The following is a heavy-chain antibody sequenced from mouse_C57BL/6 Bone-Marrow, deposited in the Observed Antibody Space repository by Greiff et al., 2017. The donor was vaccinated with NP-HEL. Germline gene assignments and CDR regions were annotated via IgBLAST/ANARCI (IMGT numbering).Heavy chain of an antibody. V-gene: IGHV1-81*01. CDR3: ARRRSNPFAY. CDR2: IYPRSGNT. J-gene: IGHJ3*01. Sequence: VKLQESGAELARPGASVKLSCKASGYTFTSYGISWVKQRTGQGLEWIGEIYPRSGNTYYNEKFKGKATLTADKSSSTAYMELRSLTSEDSAVYFCARRRSNPFAYWGQGTLVTVSA. CDR1: GYTFTSYG.